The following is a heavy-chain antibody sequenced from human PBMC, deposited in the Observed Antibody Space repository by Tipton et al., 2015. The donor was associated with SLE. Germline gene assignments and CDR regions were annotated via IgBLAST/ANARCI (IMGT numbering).Heavy chain of an antibody. CDR3: AKAPLDY. CDR2: ISSNGGST. Sequence: SLRLSCAASAFTFSSYAMHWVRQAPGKGLEYVSAISSNGGSTYYADSVKGRFTISRDNSKNSLYLQMNSLRTEDTALYYCAKAPLDYWGQGTLVTVSS. V-gene: IGHV3-64*02. CDR1: AFTFSSYA. J-gene: IGHJ4*02.